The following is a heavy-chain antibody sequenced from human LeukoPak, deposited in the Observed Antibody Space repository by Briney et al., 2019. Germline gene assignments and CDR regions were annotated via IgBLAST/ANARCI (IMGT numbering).Heavy chain of an antibody. J-gene: IGHJ3*02. CDR3: ARGFPVAARAFDM. CDR1: VDSPSSNPAS. D-gene: IGHD6-6*01. CDR2: TYYSSQWSN. V-gene: IGHV6-1*01. Sequence: RTLSHTPAISVDSPSSNPASTSWVRDSPQGGLGWLGRTYYSSQWSNAYAVSEISRITINPDTSKNQFSLQLNAVTPEDTAVYYCARGFPVAARAFDMWGQGTAVTVSS.